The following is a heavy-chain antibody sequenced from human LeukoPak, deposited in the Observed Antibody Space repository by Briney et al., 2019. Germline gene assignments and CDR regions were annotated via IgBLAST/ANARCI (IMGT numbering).Heavy chain of an antibody. D-gene: IGHD5-18*01. CDR2: IYYSGST. Sequence: PSETLSLTCTVSGGSISSSSYYWGWIRQPPGKGLEWIGSIYYSGSTYYNPSLKSRVTISVDTSKNQFSLKLSSVTAADTAVYYCARATEGYSYGYPPLDYWGQGTLVTVSP. J-gene: IGHJ4*02. CDR3: ARATEGYSYGYPPLDY. V-gene: IGHV4-39*01. CDR1: GGSISSSSYY.